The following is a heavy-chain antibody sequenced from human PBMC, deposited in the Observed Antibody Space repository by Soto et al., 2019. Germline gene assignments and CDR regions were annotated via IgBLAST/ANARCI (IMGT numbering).Heavy chain of an antibody. CDR1: GGSIGSGSYY. J-gene: IGHJ4*02. CDR2: IYYSGST. D-gene: IGHD3-22*01. Sequence: QVQLQESGPGLVKPSQTLSLTCTVSGGSIGSGSYYWSWIRQHPGKGLEWIGYIYYSGSTYYNPSLKSLVTISIDTSTNQFSLKLSSVTAADTAVYYCARAGYDRDGGGYYYFDYWGQGTLVTVSS. V-gene: IGHV4-31*01. CDR3: ARAGYDRDGGGYYYFDY.